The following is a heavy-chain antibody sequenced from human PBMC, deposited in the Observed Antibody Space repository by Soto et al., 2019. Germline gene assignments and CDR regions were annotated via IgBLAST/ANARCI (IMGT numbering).Heavy chain of an antibody. D-gene: IGHD6-13*01. CDR3: ARDQGPVAAAGIPSGYYYGMDV. V-gene: IGHV1-69*06. J-gene: IGHJ6*02. CDR1: GGTFSSYA. Sequence: SVKVSCKASGGTFSSYAISWVRQAPGQGLEWMGGIIPIFGTANYAQKFQGRVTITADKSTSTAYMELSSLRSEDTAVYYCARDQGPVAAAGIPSGYYYGMDVWGQGTTVTVSS. CDR2: IIPIFGTA.